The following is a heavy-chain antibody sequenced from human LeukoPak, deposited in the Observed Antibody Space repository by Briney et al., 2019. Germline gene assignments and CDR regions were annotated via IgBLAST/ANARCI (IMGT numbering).Heavy chain of an antibody. Sequence: GESLKISCKGSGYRFTSYWIGWVRQMPGKGLEWMGIIYPDDSDTRHSPSFQGQVTISADKSISTAYLQWSSLKASDTAMYYCARVGADYDILTGYDYWGQGTLVTVSS. CDR2: IYPDDSDT. CDR3: ARVGADYDILTGYDY. J-gene: IGHJ4*02. V-gene: IGHV5-51*01. CDR1: GYRFTSYW. D-gene: IGHD3-9*01.